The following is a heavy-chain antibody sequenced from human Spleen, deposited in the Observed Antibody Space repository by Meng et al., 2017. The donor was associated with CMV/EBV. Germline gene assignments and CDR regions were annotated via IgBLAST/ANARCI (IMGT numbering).Heavy chain of an antibody. V-gene: IGHV3-74*01. CDR2: TDSDGSDT. Sequence: GESLKISCVASGFTFRSYWMHWVRQAPGKGLVWVSRTDSDGSDTSYADSVKGRFTISRDNSKNTLYLQMNSLRIEDTAVYYCGNNGYLGMDVWGQGTTVTVSS. J-gene: IGHJ6*02. CDR1: GFTFRSYW. D-gene: IGHD1/OR15-1a*01. CDR3: GNNGYLGMDV.